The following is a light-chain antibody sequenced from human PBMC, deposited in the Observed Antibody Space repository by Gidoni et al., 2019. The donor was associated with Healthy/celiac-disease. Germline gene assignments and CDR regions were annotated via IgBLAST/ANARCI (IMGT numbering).Light chain of an antibody. Sequence: QSALTQPRSVPGSPGQSVTISCTGTSRDVGGYNYVSWYQQHPGKAPKLMIYDVSKRPSGVPDRFSGSKSGNTASLTISGLQAEDEADYYCCSYAGSYTFWVFGGGTKLTVL. CDR2: DVS. V-gene: IGLV2-11*01. CDR3: CSYAGSYTFWV. CDR1: SRDVGGYNY. J-gene: IGLJ3*02.